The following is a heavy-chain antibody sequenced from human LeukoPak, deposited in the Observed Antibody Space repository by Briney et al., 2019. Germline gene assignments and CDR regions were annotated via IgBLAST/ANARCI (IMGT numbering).Heavy chain of an antibody. Sequence: PVKVSCKASGGTFSSYAISWVRQAPRQGLEWMGGIIPIFGTANYAQKFQGRVTITADESTSTAYMELSSLRSEDTAVYYCARARLLRFYDYVWGSSLDYWGQGTLVTVSS. V-gene: IGHV1-69*13. CDR1: GGTFSSYA. J-gene: IGHJ4*02. CDR2: IIPIFGTA. D-gene: IGHD3-16*01. CDR3: ARARLLRFYDYVWGSSLDY.